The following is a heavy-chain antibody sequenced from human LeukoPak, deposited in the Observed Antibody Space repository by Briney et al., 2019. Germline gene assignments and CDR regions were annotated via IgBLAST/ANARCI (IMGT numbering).Heavy chain of an antibody. J-gene: IGHJ3*02. CDR2: IYHSGST. D-gene: IGHD2-2*02. V-gene: IGHV4-30-2*01. CDR1: GGSISSGGYS. Sequence: SETLSLTCAVSGGSISSGGYSWSWIRQPPGKGLEWIGYIYHSGSTYYNPSLKSRVTISVDTSKNQFSLKLSSVTAADTAVYYCARVSRRVPAAIAKNGMTTVTTVVFDIWGQGTMVTVSS. CDR3: ARVSRRVPAAIAKNGMTTVTTVVFDI.